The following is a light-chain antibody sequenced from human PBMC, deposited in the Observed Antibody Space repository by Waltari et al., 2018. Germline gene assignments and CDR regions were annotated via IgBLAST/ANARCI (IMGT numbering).Light chain of an antibody. CDR2: QVT. CDR3: SSYAGDNRLI. J-gene: IGLJ2*01. CDR1: SNDVGYFYL. V-gene: IGLV2-23*02. Sequence: QSALTQPASVSGSPGQSITISGTGTSNDVGYFYLVSWYQQHPGKAPKLLIYQVTKRPSEISYRFSGSKSGSTASLTISGLQSEDEADYYCSSYAGDNRLIFGGGTKVTVL.